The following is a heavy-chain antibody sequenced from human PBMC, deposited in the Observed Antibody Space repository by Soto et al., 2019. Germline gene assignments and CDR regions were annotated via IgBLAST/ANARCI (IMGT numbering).Heavy chain of an antibody. CDR1: GFTFSSYA. J-gene: IGHJ5*02. CDR3: AKSGVWFGSNWFDP. Sequence: EVQLLESGGGLVQPGGSLRLSCAASGFTFSSYAVSGVRQAPAKGLEWVSAISGSGGSTYYPDSVKGRFTISRDNSKNTLYLQMNSLRAEDTAVYYCAKSGVWFGSNWFDPWGQGTLVTVSS. V-gene: IGHV3-23*01. D-gene: IGHD3-10*01. CDR2: ISGSGGST.